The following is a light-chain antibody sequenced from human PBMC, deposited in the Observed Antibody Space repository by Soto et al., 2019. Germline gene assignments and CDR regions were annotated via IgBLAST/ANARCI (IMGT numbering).Light chain of an antibody. J-gene: IGLJ1*01. CDR3: GAWDRSLSGYV. CDR2: DNN. Sequence: QSVLTQPPSVSAAPGQQVTISCSGNNSNIGRSYLSWYQQLPGTAPKLLIYDNNKRPAGTPHRFSGSKSGTSATLDITGLQTGDEANYYCGAWDRSLSGYVFGTGTKVTAL. CDR1: NSNIGRSY. V-gene: IGLV1-51*01.